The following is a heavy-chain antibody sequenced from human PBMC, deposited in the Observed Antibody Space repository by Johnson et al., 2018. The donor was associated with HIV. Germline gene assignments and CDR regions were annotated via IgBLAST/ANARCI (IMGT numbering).Heavy chain of an antibody. J-gene: IGHJ3*02. Sequence: QVKLVESGGGVVLPGGSLRLSCAASGFPFSTYGMHWVRQAPGKGLAWAALIWYDGTNKYYADSVKRLFTISRDNSKNTLYLQMNSLRAEDTAVYYCAKDRTAAGDAFDIWGQGTMVTVSS. CDR1: GFPFSTYG. CDR3: AKDRTAAGDAFDI. CDR2: IWYDGTNK. D-gene: IGHD6-13*01. V-gene: IGHV3-30*02.